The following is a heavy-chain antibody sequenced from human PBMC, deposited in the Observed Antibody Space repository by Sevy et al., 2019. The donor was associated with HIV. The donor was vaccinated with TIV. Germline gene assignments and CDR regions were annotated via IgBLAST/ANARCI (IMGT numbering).Heavy chain of an antibody. Sequence: SETLSLTCSVSGGSISKIGNYWGWVRQPPGEGLEWMGGIFHTGKTNYNPSLKSRVTISLDTSKNQFSLKLSSVTAADTAVYYCAKIYDYWGPGALVTVSS. CDR1: GGSISKIGNY. CDR2: IFHTGKT. J-gene: IGHJ4*02. D-gene: IGHD3-3*01. V-gene: IGHV4-39*01. CDR3: AKIYDY.